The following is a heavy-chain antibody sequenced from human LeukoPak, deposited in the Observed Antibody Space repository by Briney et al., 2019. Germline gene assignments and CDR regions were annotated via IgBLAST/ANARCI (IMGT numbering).Heavy chain of an antibody. D-gene: IGHD6-19*01. V-gene: IGHV4-39*07. CDR2: IYYSGST. CDR3: AREVAGIGHPDY. CDR1: GGSISSSSYY. J-gene: IGHJ4*02. Sequence: SETLSLTCTVSGGSISSSSYYWGWIRQPPGKGLEWIGSIYYSGSTYYNPSLKSRVTISVDKSKNQFSLKLSSVTAADTAVYYCAREVAGIGHPDYWGQGTLVTVSS.